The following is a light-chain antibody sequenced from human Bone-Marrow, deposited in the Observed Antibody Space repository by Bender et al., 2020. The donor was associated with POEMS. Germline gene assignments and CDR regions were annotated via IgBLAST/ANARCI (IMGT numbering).Light chain of an antibody. CDR1: SNDVGKYNL. V-gene: IGLV2-23*01. Sequence: QSALTQPASVSGSPGQSITISCTGTSNDVGKYNLVSWYQHVPGKVPKLIIFEGSQRPSGVSHRFSGSKSGDTASLTISRLQADDEADYYCCSYAPLSTLIFGGGTKLTVL. CDR3: CSYAPLSTLI. J-gene: IGLJ2*01. CDR2: EGS.